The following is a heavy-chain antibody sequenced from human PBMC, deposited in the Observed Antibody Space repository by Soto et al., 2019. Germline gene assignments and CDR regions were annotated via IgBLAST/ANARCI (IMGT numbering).Heavy chain of an antibody. Sequence: EVQLVESGGGLVPPGGSLRLSCVVSEFTFSSSWMHWVRQGPGKGLVWVLRMNSDGSFINYADSVKGRFTTSRDNARNMLYLQMNSLRADDTGLYYCVTGWSEHWGQGTLVTVSS. V-gene: IGHV3-74*01. CDR2: MNSDGSFI. D-gene: IGHD2-15*01. CDR1: EFTFSSSW. CDR3: VTGWSEH. J-gene: IGHJ1*01.